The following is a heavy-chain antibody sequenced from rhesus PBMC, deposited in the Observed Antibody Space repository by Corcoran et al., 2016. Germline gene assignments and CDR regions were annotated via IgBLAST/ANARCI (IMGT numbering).Heavy chain of an antibody. J-gene: IGHJ2*01. V-gene: IGHV4S12*01. CDR3: ARDHCSGIYCYTWYVDI. CDR2: IYCNRERT. Sequence: QVQLQESGPGVVKPSETLSLTCAVSGGTISSGYSYWSWLRQPPGKGLEWIGGIYCNRERTKYNHALKSRVTISKDTSKNQFSLKLSSVTATDTAVYYCARDHCSGIYCYTWYVDIWGPGTPITISS. CDR1: GGTISSGYSY. D-gene: IGHD2-27*01.